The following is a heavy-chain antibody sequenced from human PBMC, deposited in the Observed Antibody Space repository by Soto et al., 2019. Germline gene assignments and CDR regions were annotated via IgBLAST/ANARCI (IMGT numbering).Heavy chain of an antibody. CDR2: IRSKANSYAT. CDR3: TRLGVAGRPFDY. Sequence: GGSLRLSCAASGFTFSCSAMHWVRQSSGKGLEWVGRIRSKANSYATVYAASVKGRFTISRDDSKNTAYLQMNSLKTEDTAVYYCTRLGVAGRPFDYWGQGTLVTVSS. D-gene: IGHD6-6*01. CDR1: GFTFSCSA. V-gene: IGHV3-73*01. J-gene: IGHJ4*02.